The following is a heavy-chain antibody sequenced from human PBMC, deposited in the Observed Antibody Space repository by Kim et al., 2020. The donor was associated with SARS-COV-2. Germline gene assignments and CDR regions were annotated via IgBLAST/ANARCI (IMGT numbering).Heavy chain of an antibody. CDR1: GYSFTSYC. CDR3: ARQWGWGYGDFQNYFDY. D-gene: IGHD4-17*01. CDR2: IYPGDSDT. V-gene: IGHV5-51*01. Sequence: GESLKISCKGSGYSFTSYCIFFFLYISFHFMEWMGIIYPGDSDTRYSPSFQGQVTISADKSLSTAYLQWSSLKASDTAMYYCARQWGWGYGDFQNYFDYWGQGTLVTVSS. J-gene: IGHJ4*02.